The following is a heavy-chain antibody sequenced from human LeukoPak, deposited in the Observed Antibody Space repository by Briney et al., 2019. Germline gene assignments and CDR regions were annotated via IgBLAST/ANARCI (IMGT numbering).Heavy chain of an antibody. J-gene: IGHJ6*03. V-gene: IGHV1-69*05. D-gene: IGHD3/OR15-3a*01. CDR1: GGTFSSYA. CDR2: IIPIFGTA. CDR3: ARVGLKDYYYYMDV. Sequence: SVKVSCKASGGTFSSYAISWVRQAPGQGLEWMGRIIPIFGTANYAQKFQGRVTITTDESTSTAYMELSSLRSEDTAVYYCARVGLKDYYYYMDVWGKGTTVTVSS.